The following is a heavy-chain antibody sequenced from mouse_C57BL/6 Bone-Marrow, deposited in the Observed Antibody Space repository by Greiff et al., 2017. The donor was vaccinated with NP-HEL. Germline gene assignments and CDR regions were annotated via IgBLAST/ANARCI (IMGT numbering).Heavy chain of an antibody. CDR2: IYPRDGST. Sequence: VQLQQSGPELVKPGASVKLSCKASGYTFTSYDINWVKQRPGQGLEWIGWIYPRDGSTTYNEKFKGKATLTVDTSSSTAYMELHSLTSEDSAVYFCARRTAQATLLDYWGQGTTLTVSS. CDR1: GYTFTSYD. J-gene: IGHJ2*01. D-gene: IGHD3-2*02. CDR3: ARRTAQATLLDY. V-gene: IGHV1-85*01.